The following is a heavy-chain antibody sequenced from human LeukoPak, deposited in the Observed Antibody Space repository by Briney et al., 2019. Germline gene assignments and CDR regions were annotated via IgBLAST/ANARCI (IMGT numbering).Heavy chain of an antibody. J-gene: IGHJ3*02. CDR3: ARDPLLGYCSSTSCRDHAFDI. D-gene: IGHD2-2*01. CDR1: GFTFSSYS. CDR2: ISSSSSYI. V-gene: IGHV3-21*01. Sequence: GGSLRLSCAASGFTFSSYSMNWVRQAPGKGLEWVSSISSSSSYIYYADSVKGRFTISRDNAKNSLYLQMNSLRAEDTAVYYCARDPLLGYCSSTSCRDHAFDIWGQGTMVTVSS.